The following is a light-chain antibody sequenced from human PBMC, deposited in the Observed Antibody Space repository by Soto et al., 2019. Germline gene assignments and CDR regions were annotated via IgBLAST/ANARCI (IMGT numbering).Light chain of an antibody. V-gene: IGLV2-8*01. CDR3: SSYAGSNYGV. J-gene: IGLJ3*02. Sequence: QSALTQPPSASGSPGQSVTISCTGTSSDVGGYNYVSWYQQYPGKAPKLMIYEVSKRPSGVPDRFSGSKSGNTASLTVSGLQAEDEADYYCSSYAGSNYGVFGGGTQLTVL. CDR1: SSDVGGYNY. CDR2: EVS.